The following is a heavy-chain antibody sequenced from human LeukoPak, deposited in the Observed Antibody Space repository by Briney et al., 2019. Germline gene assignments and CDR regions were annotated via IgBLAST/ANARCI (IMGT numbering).Heavy chain of an antibody. V-gene: IGHV1-2*02. D-gene: IGHD5-18*01. CDR1: GHTFTGYY. Sequence: ASVKVSCKASGHTFTGYYMHWVRQAPGQGLEWMGWINPNSGGTNYAQKFQGRVTMTRDTSISTAYMELSRLRSDDTAVYYCARDLYSYGLGDYFDYWGQGTLVTVSS. CDR3: ARDLYSYGLGDYFDY. CDR2: INPNSGGT. J-gene: IGHJ4*02.